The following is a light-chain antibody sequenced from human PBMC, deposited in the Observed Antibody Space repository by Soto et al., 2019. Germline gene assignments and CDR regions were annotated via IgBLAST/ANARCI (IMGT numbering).Light chain of an antibody. CDR1: SSNIGSNS. J-gene: IGLJ3*02. CDR3: ATWDDSLTGGV. V-gene: IGLV1-44*01. CDR2: SSD. Sequence: QSVLTQPPSVSGTPGQRVTISCSGSSSNIGSNSVNWYQQLPGTAPTLLIFSSDQRPSGVPDRFSASKSGTSASLAISGLQSEDEADYYCATWDDSLTGGVFGGGTKVTVL.